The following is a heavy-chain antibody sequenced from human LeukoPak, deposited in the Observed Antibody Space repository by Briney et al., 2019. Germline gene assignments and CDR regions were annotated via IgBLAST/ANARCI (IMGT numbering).Heavy chain of an antibody. CDR3: VRYGTYYYDSSGYHAFDY. V-gene: IGHV1-46*01. J-gene: IGHJ4*02. Sequence: ASVKVSCKASGGTFSSYAISWVRQAPGQGLEWMGIINPSGGSTSYAQKFQGRVTMTRDTSTSTVYMELSSLRSEDTAVYYCVRYGTYYYDSSGYHAFDYWGQGTLVTVSS. CDR1: GGTFSSYA. CDR2: INPSGGST. D-gene: IGHD3-22*01.